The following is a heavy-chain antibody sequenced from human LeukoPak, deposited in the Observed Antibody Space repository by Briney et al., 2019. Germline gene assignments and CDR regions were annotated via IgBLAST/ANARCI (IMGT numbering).Heavy chain of an antibody. CDR3: ARDGTRAYNWFDP. V-gene: IGHV1-18*01. Sequence: ASMKVSCKASGYTFTSYGISWVRQAPGQGLEWMGWISAYNGNTNQAQKFQGRVTMTTDTSTSTAYMELRSLRSDDTAVYYCARDGTRAYNWFDPWGQGTLVTVSS. D-gene: IGHD1-26*01. J-gene: IGHJ5*02. CDR1: GYTFTSYG. CDR2: ISAYNGNT.